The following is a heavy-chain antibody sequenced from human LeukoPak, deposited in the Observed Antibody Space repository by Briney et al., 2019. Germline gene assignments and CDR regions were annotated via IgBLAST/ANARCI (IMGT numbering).Heavy chain of an antibody. V-gene: IGHV4-4*02. Sequence: PSGTLSLTCAVSGGSISNSNWWSWVRQPPGMGLEWIGEIYHSGSTNYNPSLKSRVTISVDKSKNQSSLKLSSVTAADTAVYYCARDQNSRPALRDYSLLWFDPWGQGTLVTVSS. CDR2: IYHSGST. J-gene: IGHJ5*02. CDR1: GGSISNSNW. CDR3: ARDQNSRPALRDYSLLWFDP. D-gene: IGHD5-12*01.